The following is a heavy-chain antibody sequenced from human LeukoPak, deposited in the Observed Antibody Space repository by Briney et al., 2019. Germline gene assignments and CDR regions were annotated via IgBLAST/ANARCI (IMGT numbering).Heavy chain of an antibody. J-gene: IGHJ3*02. CDR3: ARSRYYYDPRGAFDI. CDR1: GYSISSGYY. D-gene: IGHD3-22*01. Sequence: SETLSLTCTVSGYSISSGYYWGWIRQPPGKGLEWIGSIYHSGSTYYNLSLKSRVTISVDTSKNQFSLKLSSVTAADTAVYYCARSRYYYDPRGAFDIWGQGTMVTVSS. V-gene: IGHV4-38-2*02. CDR2: IYHSGST.